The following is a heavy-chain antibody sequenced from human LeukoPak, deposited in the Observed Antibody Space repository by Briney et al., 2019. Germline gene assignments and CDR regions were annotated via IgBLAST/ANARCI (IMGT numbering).Heavy chain of an antibody. CDR1: GFTFSSYA. CDR3: AKAVVPPAPLGY. V-gene: IGHV3-64*01. CDR2: ISSNGGST. J-gene: IGHJ4*02. Sequence: GGSLRLSCAASGFTFSSYAMHWVRQAPGKGLEYVSAISSNGGSTYYANSVKGRFTISRDNSKNTLYLQMGSLRAEDMAVYYCAKAVVPPAPLGYWDRGPLVSVPS. D-gene: IGHD2-2*01.